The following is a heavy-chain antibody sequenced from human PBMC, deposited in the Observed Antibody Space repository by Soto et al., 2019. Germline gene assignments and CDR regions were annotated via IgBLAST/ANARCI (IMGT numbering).Heavy chain of an antibody. Sequence: SETLSLTCIVSGESISSSSYYWGWIRQPTGKGWEWIGSIYYSGRTYYNPSFKSRVTISIDTSKNQFSLKLSSVTATDTAVYSCARQRTTVVTQAYFDHWGQGALVTVSS. CDR1: GESISSSSYY. D-gene: IGHD2-21*02. J-gene: IGHJ4*02. CDR2: IYYSGRT. CDR3: ARQRTTVVTQAYFDH. V-gene: IGHV4-39*01.